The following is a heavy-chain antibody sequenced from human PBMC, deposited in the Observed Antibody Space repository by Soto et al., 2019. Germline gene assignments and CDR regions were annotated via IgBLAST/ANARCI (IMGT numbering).Heavy chain of an antibody. CDR3: ARRSGYCSGGSCYSDY. CDR1: GGSFSGYY. D-gene: IGHD2-15*01. J-gene: IGHJ4*02. CDR2: INHSGST. V-gene: IGHV4-34*01. Sequence: QVQLQQWGAGLLKPSETLSLTCAVYGGSFSGYYWSWIRQPPGKGLEWIGEINHSGSTNYNPSLKSRVTISVDTSKNQFSLKLSSVTAADTAVYYCARRSGYCSGGSCYSDYWGQGTLVTVSS.